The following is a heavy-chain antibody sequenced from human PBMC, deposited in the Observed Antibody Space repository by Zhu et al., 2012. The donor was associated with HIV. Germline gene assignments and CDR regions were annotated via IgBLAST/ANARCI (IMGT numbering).Heavy chain of an antibody. J-gene: IGHJ4*02. CDR2: INHSGST. CDR3: ARGDSSSSGIPDY. D-gene: IGHD6-13*01. V-gene: IGHV4-34*01. CDR1: GGSFSGYY. Sequence: QVQLQQWGAGLLKPSETLSLTCAVYGGSFSGYYWSWIRQPPGKGLEWIGEINHSGSTNYNPSLKSRVTISVDTSKNQFSLKLSSVTAADTAVYYCARGDSSSSGIPDYWGQGTLVTVSS.